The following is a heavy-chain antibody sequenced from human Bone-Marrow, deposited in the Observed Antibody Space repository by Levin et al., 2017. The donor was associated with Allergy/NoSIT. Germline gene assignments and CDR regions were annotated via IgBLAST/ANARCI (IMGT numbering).Heavy chain of an antibody. D-gene: IGHD6-13*01. J-gene: IGHJ6*03. Sequence: GGSLRLSCAASGFTFSTYGMHWVRQAPGKGLDWVASISDDGNTKYSAESVKGRFTTSRDNSRDTLYLQMSGLRPEDTAVYYCANVGYASSWSGNYYYYYMDVWGKGTTVIVSS. CDR3: ANVGYASSWSGNYYYYYMDV. V-gene: IGHV3-30*18. CDR2: ISDDGNTK. CDR1: GFTFSTYG.